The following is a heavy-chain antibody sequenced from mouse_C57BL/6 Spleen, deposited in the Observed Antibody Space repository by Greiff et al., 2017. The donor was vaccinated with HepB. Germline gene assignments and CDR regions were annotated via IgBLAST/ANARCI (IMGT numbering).Heavy chain of an antibody. CDR3: ARYGDYDDWFAY. D-gene: IGHD2-4*01. V-gene: IGHV7-3*01. Sequence: EVKVVESGGGLVQPGGSLSLSCAASGFTFTDYYMSWVRQPPGRALEWLGFIRNKANGYTTEYSASVKGRFTISRDNSQSILYLQMNALRAEDSATYYCARYGDYDDWFAYWGQGTLVTVSA. J-gene: IGHJ3*01. CDR2: IRNKANGYTT. CDR1: GFTFTDYY.